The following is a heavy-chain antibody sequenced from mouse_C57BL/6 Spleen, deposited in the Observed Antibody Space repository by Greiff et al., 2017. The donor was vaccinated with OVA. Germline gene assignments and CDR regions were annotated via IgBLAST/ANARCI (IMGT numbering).Heavy chain of an antibody. CDR3: ARRGLGQGYWYFDV. CDR1: GYTFTSYW. CDR2: IDPSDSYT. Sequence: QVQLQQPGAELVKPGASVKLSCKASGYTFTSYWMQWVKQRPGQGLEWIGEIDPSDSYTNYNQKFKGKATLTVDTSSSTAYMQLSSLTSEDSAVYCCARRGLGQGYWYFDVWGTGTTVTVSS. V-gene: IGHV1-50*01. J-gene: IGHJ1*03. D-gene: IGHD3-3*01.